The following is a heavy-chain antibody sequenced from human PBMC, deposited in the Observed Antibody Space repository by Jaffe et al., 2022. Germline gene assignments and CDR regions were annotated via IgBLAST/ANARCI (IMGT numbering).Heavy chain of an antibody. J-gene: IGHJ4*02. CDR2: IRYDGSNK. D-gene: IGHD3-10*01. CDR1: GFTFSSYG. CDR3: AKDFNYYGSGSYDY. Sequence: QVQLVESGGGVVQPGGSLRLSCAASGFTFSSYGMHWVRQAPGKGLEWVAFIRYDGSNKYYADSVKGRFTISRDNSKNTLYLQMNSLRAEDTAVYYCAKDFNYYGSGSYDYWGQGTLVTVSS. V-gene: IGHV3-30*02.